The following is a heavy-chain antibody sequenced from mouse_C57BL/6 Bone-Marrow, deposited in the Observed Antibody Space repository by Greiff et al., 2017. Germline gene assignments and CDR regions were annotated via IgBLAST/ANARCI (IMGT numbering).Heavy chain of an antibody. D-gene: IGHD1-1*01. CDR1: GFTFSSYA. CDR3: ARDQDGSSYWYFDV. J-gene: IGHJ1*03. Sequence: EVQVVESGGGLVKPGGSLKLSCAASGFTFSSYAMSWVRQTPEKRLEWVATISDGGSYTYYPDNVKGRFTISRDNAKNNLYLQMSHLKSEDTAMXYCARDQDGSSYWYFDVWGTGTTVTVSS. V-gene: IGHV5-4*01. CDR2: ISDGGSYT.